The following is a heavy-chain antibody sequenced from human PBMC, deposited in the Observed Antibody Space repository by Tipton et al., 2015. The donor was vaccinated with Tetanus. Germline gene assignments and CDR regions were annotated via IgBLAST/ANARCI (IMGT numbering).Heavy chain of an antibody. CDR2: ISYKGST. J-gene: IGHJ6*02. V-gene: IGHV4-39*01. Sequence: TLSLTCIVSGGSISSSSSYWGWIRQPPGKGLEWIGSISYKGSTYYNPSLKSRVTMSVDTSKNQFSLRLRSVTAADTAVFYCAGLYYYDSASYPLYWGQGTTVTVSS. D-gene: IGHD3-10*01. CDR3: AGLYYYDSASYPLY. CDR1: GGSISSSSSY.